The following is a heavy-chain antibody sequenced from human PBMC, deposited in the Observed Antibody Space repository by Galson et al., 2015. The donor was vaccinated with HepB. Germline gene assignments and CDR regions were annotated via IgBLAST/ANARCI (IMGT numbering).Heavy chain of an antibody. CDR2: ISYDGSNK. CDR3: ARDKLKLLTTVSDY. CDR1: GFTFSSYA. Sequence: SLRLSCAASGFTFSSYAMHWVRQAPGKGLEWVAVISYDGSNKYYADSVKGRFTISRDNSKNTLYLQMNSLRAEDTAVYYCARDKLKLLTTVSDYWGQGTLVTVSS. J-gene: IGHJ4*02. D-gene: IGHD4-11*01. V-gene: IGHV3-30-3*01.